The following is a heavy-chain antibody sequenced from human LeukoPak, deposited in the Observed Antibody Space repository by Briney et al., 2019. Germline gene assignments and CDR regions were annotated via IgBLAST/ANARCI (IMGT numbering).Heavy chain of an antibody. Sequence: PGGSLRLSCAASGFTFSSYWMSWVRQAPGKGLEWVANIKQDGSEKYYVDSVKGRFTISRDNAKNSLYLQMNSLRAEDTAVYYCARDPHYYSSGWYVWYGMDVWGQGTTVTVSS. J-gene: IGHJ6*02. V-gene: IGHV3-7*01. CDR2: IKQDGSEK. CDR1: GFTFSSYW. D-gene: IGHD6-19*01. CDR3: ARDPHYYSSGWYVWYGMDV.